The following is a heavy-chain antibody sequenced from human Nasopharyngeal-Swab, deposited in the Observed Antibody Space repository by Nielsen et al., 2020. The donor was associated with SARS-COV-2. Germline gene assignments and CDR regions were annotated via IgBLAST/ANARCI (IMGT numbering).Heavy chain of an antibody. CDR2: IYYSGST. Sequence: SETLSLTCAVYGGSFSSYYWGWIRQPLGKGLEWIGSIYYSGSTYYNPSLKSRVTISVDTSKNQFSLKLRSVTAADTAVYYCAGLEYSSSPLDYWGQGTLVTVSS. D-gene: IGHD6-6*01. V-gene: IGHV4-34*01. CDR1: GGSFSSYY. CDR3: AGLEYSSSPLDY. J-gene: IGHJ4*02.